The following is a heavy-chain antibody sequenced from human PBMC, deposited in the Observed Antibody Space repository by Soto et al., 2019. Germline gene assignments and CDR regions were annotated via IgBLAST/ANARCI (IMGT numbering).Heavy chain of an antibody. Sequence: GASVKVSCKASGYTFTSYDINWVRQATGQGLEWMGWMNPNSGNTGYAQKFQGRVTMTRNTSISTAYMELSSLRSEDTAVYYCARGIRFLEWLVWFDPWGQGTLVTVPQ. D-gene: IGHD3-3*01. CDR1: GYTFTSYD. V-gene: IGHV1-8*01. CDR2: MNPNSGNT. CDR3: ARGIRFLEWLVWFDP. J-gene: IGHJ5*02.